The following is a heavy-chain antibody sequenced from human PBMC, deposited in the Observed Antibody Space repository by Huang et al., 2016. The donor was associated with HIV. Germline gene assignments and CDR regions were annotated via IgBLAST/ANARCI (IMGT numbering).Heavy chain of an antibody. Sequence: QVQLVQSGAEVKKPGASVKVSCKASGYTFSSFGISWVRQAPGQGLEWVGWISVYNGNTKFAQKCQGRLTMTTDTSTSTAYMELRSLRSDDTAVYYCVRGGGIQLWLLGYYYMDVWGNGTTVTVSS. V-gene: IGHV1-18*01. D-gene: IGHD5-18*01. J-gene: IGHJ6*03. CDR2: ISVYNGNT. CDR3: VRGGGIQLWLLGYYYMDV. CDR1: GYTFSSFG.